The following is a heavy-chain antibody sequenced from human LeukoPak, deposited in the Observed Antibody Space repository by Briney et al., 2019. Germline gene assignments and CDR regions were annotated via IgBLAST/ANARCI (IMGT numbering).Heavy chain of an antibody. CDR2: IYYSGST. Sequence: SETLSLTCTVSGGSISSSSYYWGWIRQPPGKGLEWIGSIYYSGSTYYNPSLKSRVTISVDTSKNQFSLKLSSVTAADTAVYYCARERKHVGWFDLWGQGTMVTVSS. CDR1: GGSISSSSYY. CDR3: ARERKHVGWFDL. V-gene: IGHV4-39*07. D-gene: IGHD3-10*01. J-gene: IGHJ5*02.